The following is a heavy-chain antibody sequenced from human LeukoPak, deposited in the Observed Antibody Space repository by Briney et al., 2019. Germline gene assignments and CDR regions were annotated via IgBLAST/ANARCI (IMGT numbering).Heavy chain of an antibody. CDR3: ARALRSCSGGSCYFIY. D-gene: IGHD2-15*01. J-gene: IGHJ4*02. V-gene: IGHV1-2*02. CDR1: GYTFTGYY. CDR2: INPNSGGT. Sequence: GASVKVSCKASGYTFTGYYMHWVRQAPGQGLEWMGWINPNSGGTNYAQKFQGRVTMTRDTSISTAYVELSRLRSDDTAVYYCARALRSCSGGSCYFIYWGQGTLVTVSS.